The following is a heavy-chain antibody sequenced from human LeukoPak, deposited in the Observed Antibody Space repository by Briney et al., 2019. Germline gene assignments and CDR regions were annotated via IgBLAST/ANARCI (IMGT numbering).Heavy chain of an antibody. V-gene: IGHV1-18*01. Sequence: ASVKVSCKASGYTFTSYGISWVRQAPGQGREWMGWISAYDGNTNYAQKLQGRVTMTTDTSTSTAYMELRSLRSDDTAVYYCARDSRHANWDYWGQGTLVTVSS. J-gene: IGHJ4*02. CDR2: ISAYDGNT. D-gene: IGHD1-1*01. CDR3: ARDSRHANWDY. CDR1: GYTFTSYG.